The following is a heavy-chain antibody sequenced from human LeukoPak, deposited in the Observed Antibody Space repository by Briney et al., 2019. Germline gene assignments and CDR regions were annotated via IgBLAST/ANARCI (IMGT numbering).Heavy chain of an antibody. J-gene: IGHJ4*02. D-gene: IGHD3-9*01. CDR2: ISSDWRST. CDR1: GFTFSSHW. V-gene: IGHV3-74*01. CDR3: ASIFLIGWVNDH. Sequence: GGSLRLSCAASGFTFSSHWMHWVRQAPGKGLVWVTRISSDWRSTSYADSVKGRFTISRDNAKNTLYLEMSSLRAEDTAIYHCASIFLIGWVNDHWGQGNVVSVSS.